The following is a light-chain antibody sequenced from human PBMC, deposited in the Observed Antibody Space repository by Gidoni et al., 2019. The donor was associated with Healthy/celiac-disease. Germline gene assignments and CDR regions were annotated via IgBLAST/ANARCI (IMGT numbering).Light chain of an antibody. V-gene: IGKV3-15*01. Sequence: EIVMTQSPPTLSVSPGERATLSCRASQSVSSNLTWYQKKPGQAPRLLIYGASTRATGIPARFSGSGSGTEFTLTISSLQSEDFAVYYCQQYNNWPPYTFGQGTKLEIK. J-gene: IGKJ2*01. CDR2: GAS. CDR3: QQYNNWPPYT. CDR1: QSVSSN.